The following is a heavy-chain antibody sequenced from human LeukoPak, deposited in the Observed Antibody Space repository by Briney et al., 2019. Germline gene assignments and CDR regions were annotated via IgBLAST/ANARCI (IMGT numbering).Heavy chain of an antibody. D-gene: IGHD1-26*01. CDR1: GYRFTSSW. CDR3: AIYSDTYYFDH. J-gene: IGHJ4*02. CDR2: IYPGDSDT. Sequence: GESLKISCKGSGYRFTSSWIGWVRQMPGKGLEWMGIIYPGDSDTRYSPSFQGQVTISADKSIRTAYLQWSSLKASDTAMYYCAIYSDTYYFDHWGQGTLVTVSS. V-gene: IGHV5-51*01.